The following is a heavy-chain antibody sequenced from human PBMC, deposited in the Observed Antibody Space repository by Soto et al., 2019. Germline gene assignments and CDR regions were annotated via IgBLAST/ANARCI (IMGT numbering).Heavy chain of an antibody. J-gene: IGHJ5*01. CDR1: GDSMNSGDYC. V-gene: IGHV4-30-4*01. D-gene: IGHD3-22*01. CDR2: IFSSGNT. CDR3: ARIYDSSGFFYDS. Sequence: SETLSLTCTVSGDSMNSGDYCRGWIRQPPGKGLEWIGYIFSSGNTNYNPSLKSRITISVDTSKSQFSLNLTSVSAADTAVYYCARIYDSSGFFYDSWGQGSLVT.